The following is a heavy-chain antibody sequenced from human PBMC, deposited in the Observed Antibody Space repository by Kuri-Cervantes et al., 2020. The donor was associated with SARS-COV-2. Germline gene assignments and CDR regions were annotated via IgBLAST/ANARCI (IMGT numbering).Heavy chain of an antibody. CDR2: IRGYNKDM. Sequence: ASVKVSCKASGYTFSNYGINWVRQAPGRGLEWMGWIRGYNKDMKYAQKLQGRVTMTTDTSTSTAYMELRSLRSDDTAVYYCALVPAANNWFDPWGQGTLVTVSS. D-gene: IGHD2-2*01. CDR3: ALVPAANNWFDP. J-gene: IGHJ5*02. V-gene: IGHV1-18*01. CDR1: GYTFSNYG.